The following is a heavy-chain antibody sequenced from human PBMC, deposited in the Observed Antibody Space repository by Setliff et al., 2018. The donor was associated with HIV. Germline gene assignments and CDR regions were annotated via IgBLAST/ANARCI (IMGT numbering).Heavy chain of an antibody. Sequence: KPSETLSLTCAVYSGSFSGYYWSWIRQSPGKGLEWIGEINHGGSTKYNPSFKSRLAMSVDTSKNQFSLKLTSVTAAETAVYYCARQRGLYYYDTSGYSPGAFDIWGQGTMVTVS. CDR3: ARQRGLYYYDTSGYSPGAFDI. D-gene: IGHD3-22*01. CDR2: INHGGST. J-gene: IGHJ3*02. CDR1: SGSFSGYY. V-gene: IGHV4-34*01.